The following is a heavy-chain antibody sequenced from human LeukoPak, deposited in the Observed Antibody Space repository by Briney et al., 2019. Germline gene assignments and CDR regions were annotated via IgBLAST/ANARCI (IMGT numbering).Heavy chain of an antibody. CDR1: GGSISSGGYS. J-gene: IGHJ4*02. V-gene: IGHV4-30-2*01. CDR3: ATGEGHDFWSGPYSIDY. D-gene: IGHD3-3*01. CDR2: IYHSGST. Sequence: SRTLSLTCAVSGGSISSGGYSWSWIRQPPGKGLEWIGYIYHSGSTYYNPSLKSRVTISVDTFKNQFSLKLSSVTAADTAVYYCATGEGHDFWSGPYSIDYWGQGTLVTVSS.